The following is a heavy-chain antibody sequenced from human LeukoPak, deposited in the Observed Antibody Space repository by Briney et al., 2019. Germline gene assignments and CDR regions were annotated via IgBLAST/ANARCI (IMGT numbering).Heavy chain of an antibody. J-gene: IGHJ4*02. D-gene: IGHD3-10*01. CDR1: GGSFSGCY. CDR3: AGLHYYGSGSFD. V-gene: IGHV4-34*01. CDR2: TNHSGST. Sequence: SETLSLTCAVYGGSFSGCYWSWIRQRLGKGLEWIGETNHSGSTNYNPSLKSRVTISVDTSKNQFSLKLSSVTAADTAVYYCAGLHYYGSGSFDWGQGTLVTATS.